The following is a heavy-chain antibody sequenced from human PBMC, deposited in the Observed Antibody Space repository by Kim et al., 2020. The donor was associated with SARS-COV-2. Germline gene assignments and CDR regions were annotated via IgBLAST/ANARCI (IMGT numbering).Heavy chain of an antibody. Sequence: GGSLRLSCAASGFTFSSYAMSWVRQAPGKGLEWVSAISGSGGSTYYADSVKGRFTISRDNSKNTLYLQMTSLRGEDTAVYYCAKGVAAAGYYWGQGTLVTASS. CDR1: GFTFSSYA. D-gene: IGHD6-13*01. V-gene: IGHV3-23*01. CDR2: ISGSGGST. J-gene: IGHJ4*02. CDR3: AKGVAAAGYY.